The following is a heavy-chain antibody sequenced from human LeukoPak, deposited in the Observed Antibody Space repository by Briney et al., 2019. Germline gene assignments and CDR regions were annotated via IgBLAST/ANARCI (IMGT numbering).Heavy chain of an antibody. Sequence: SETLSLTCTVSGGSISSHYWSWIRQPPGKGLEWIGYIYYSGSTNYNPSLKSRGTISVDTSKNQFSLKLSSVTAADTAVYYCARVTRYYYGSGSYGYYFDYWGQGTLVTVSS. CDR1: GGSISSHY. CDR3: ARVTRYYYGSGSYGYYFDY. V-gene: IGHV4-59*11. D-gene: IGHD3-10*01. CDR2: IYYSGST. J-gene: IGHJ4*02.